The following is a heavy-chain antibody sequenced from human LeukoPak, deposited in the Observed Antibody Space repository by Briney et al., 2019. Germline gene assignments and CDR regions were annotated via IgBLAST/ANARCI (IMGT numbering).Heavy chain of an antibody. V-gene: IGHV5-51*01. CDR2: IYPSDSET. Sequence: GESLKISCKASGYTFATYWIGWVGQMPGKGLEWMGIIYPSDSETRYSPSFQGQVTISADKSISTAYLQWSSLKASDTAMYYCASNILRYFDWSRYWGQGTLVTVSS. CDR3: ASNILRYFDWSRY. D-gene: IGHD3-9*01. J-gene: IGHJ4*02. CDR1: GYTFATYW.